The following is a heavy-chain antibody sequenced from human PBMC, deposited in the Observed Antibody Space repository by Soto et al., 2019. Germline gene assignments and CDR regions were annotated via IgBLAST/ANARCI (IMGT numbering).Heavy chain of an antibody. V-gene: IGHV3-74*01. CDR2: INSDGSST. J-gene: IGHJ3*02. CDR3: ARDRPQVLVVVVAPTDPLAI. Sequence: SGGSLRLSCAASGFTFSSYWMHWVRQAPGKGLVWVSRINSDGSSTSYADSVKGRFTISRDNAKNTLYLQMNSLRAEDTAVYYCARDRPQVLVVVVAPTDPLAIWGQGTMVTVSS. CDR1: GFTFSSYW. D-gene: IGHD2-15*01.